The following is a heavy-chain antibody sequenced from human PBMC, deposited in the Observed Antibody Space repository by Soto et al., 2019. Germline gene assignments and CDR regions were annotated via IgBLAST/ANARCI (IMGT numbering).Heavy chain of an antibody. V-gene: IGHV3-30*18. J-gene: IGHJ3*01. CDR2: ISYDGNNK. CDR1: GFTFSGHG. CDR3: AKATGWKGYCSSASCFHDAFDV. Sequence: QVQLVESGGGVVQPGRSLRLSCAASGFTFSGHGMHWVRQAPGGGLEWVALISYDGNNKDYADSVKGRFSISRDDSSDTVFLQMNSQRPEDTAVYYCAKATGWKGYCSSASCFHDAFDVWGQGTKVTVS. D-gene: IGHD2-2*01.